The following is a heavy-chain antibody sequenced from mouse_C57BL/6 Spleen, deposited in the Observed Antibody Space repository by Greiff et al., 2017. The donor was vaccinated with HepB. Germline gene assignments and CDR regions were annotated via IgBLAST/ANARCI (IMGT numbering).Heavy chain of an antibody. Sequence: QVQLKQPGAELVKPGASVKLSCKASGYTFTSYWMQWVKQRPGQGLEWIGEIDPSDSYTNYNQKFKGKATLTVDTSSSTAYMQLSSLTSEDSAVYYCASTYYSNYVSAWFAYWGQGTLVTVSA. CDR3: ASTYYSNYVSAWFAY. CDR1: GYTFTSYW. V-gene: IGHV1-50*01. CDR2: IDPSDSYT. D-gene: IGHD2-5*01. J-gene: IGHJ3*01.